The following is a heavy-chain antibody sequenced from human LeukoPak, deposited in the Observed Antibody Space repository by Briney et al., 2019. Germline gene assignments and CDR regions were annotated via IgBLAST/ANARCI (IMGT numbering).Heavy chain of an antibody. CDR3: AKDRGAYCSSTSCSLYFDS. J-gene: IGHJ4*02. CDR1: GFTVSSNY. Sequence: GGSLRLSCAASGFTVSSNYMSWVRQAPGKGLEWVSVIYSGGSTYYADSVKGRFTISRDNSKNTLYLQMNSLRAEDTAVYYCAKDRGAYCSSTSCSLYFDSWGQGTLVTVSS. CDR2: IYSGGST. D-gene: IGHD2-2*01. V-gene: IGHV3-53*01.